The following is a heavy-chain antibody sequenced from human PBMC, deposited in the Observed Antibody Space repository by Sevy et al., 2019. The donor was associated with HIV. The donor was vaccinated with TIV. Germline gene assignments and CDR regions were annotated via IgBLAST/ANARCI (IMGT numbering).Heavy chain of an antibody. CDR2: IYYSGST. V-gene: IGHV4-59*01. CDR1: GGSISSYY. D-gene: IGHD6-6*01. Sequence: SETLSLTCTVSGGSISSYYWSWIRQPPGKGLEWIGYIYYSGSTNYNPSLKSRVTISVDTSKNQFSLKLSSVTAADTAMYYCARARRYSSSSGRPQYYYYYYGMDVWGQGTTVTVSS. J-gene: IGHJ6*02. CDR3: ARARRYSSSSGRPQYYYYYYGMDV.